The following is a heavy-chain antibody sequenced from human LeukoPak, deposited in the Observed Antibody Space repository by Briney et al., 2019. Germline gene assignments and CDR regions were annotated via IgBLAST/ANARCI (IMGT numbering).Heavy chain of an antibody. CDR3: VRVSVGVGELIY. CDR1: GFTFSSYA. V-gene: IGHV3-30-3*01. Sequence: GGSLRLSCAASGFTFSSYAMHWVRQAPGKGLEWVTVISYDGSNKFYADSVKGRFTLSRDNSKNTLYLQMNSLRDEDTAVYYCVRVSVGVGELIYWGEGTLDSVPS. D-gene: IGHD3-16*01. CDR2: ISYDGSNK. J-gene: IGHJ4*02.